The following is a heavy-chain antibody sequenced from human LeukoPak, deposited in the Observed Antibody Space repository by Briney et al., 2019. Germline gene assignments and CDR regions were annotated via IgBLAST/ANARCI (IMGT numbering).Heavy chain of an antibody. J-gene: IGHJ4*02. CDR3: AKRGVVIRVILVGFHKEAYYFDS. CDR2: TSSDGSNT. V-gene: IGHV3-30*07. Sequence: GGSLRLSCAASGFTFSTFAIHWVRQAPGKGLEWVAVTSSDGSNTYVDSVKGRFTISRDNPKNTLYLQMNSLRAEDTAVYFCAKRGVVIRVILVGFHKEAYYFDSWGQGALVTVSS. D-gene: IGHD3-22*01. CDR1: GFTFSTFA.